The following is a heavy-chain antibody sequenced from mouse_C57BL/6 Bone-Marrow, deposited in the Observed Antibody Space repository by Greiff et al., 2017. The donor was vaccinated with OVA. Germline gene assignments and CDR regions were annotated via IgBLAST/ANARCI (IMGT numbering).Heavy chain of an antibody. V-gene: IGHV5-6*01. CDR1: GFTFSSYG. CDR3: ARHEGLRDD. J-gene: IGHJ2*01. Sequence: EVMLVESGGDLVKPGGSLKLSCAASGFTFSSYGMSWVRQTPDKRLEWVATISSGGSYTYYPDSVKGRFTISRDNAKNTLYLQMSSLKSEDTAMYYCARHEGLRDDWGQGTTLTVSS. CDR2: ISSGGSYT. D-gene: IGHD2-4*01.